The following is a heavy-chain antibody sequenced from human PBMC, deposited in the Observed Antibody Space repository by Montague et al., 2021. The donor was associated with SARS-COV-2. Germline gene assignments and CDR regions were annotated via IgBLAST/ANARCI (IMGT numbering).Heavy chain of an antibody. CDR2: IYYSGST. CDR1: GGSISSGDYY. J-gene: IGHJ6*02. D-gene: IGHD3-3*01. CDR3: ARDRPVGVDFWSGWNPGYYYGMGV. Sequence: SQTLSLTCTVSGGSISSGDYYWSWIRQPPGKGLEWIGYIYYSGSTYYNPSLKSRVTISVDTSKNQFSLKLSSVTAADTAVYYCARDRPVGVDFWSGWNPGYYYGMGVWGQGTTVTVSS. V-gene: IGHV4-30-4*01.